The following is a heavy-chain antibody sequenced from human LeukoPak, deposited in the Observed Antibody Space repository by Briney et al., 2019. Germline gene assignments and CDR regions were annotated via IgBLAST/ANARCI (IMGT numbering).Heavy chain of an antibody. Sequence: GGSLRLSCAASGFTFSNFWMSWVRQAPGKGPEWVANIKQDGDETYYLDSVKGRFTVSRDNSKNTLYLQMSSLRAEDTAVYYCAKDERNWNYNLASQTYDWGQGTLVTVSS. CDR2: IKQDGDET. J-gene: IGHJ4*02. CDR1: GFTFSNFW. D-gene: IGHD1-7*01. V-gene: IGHV3-7*03. CDR3: AKDERNWNYNLASQTYD.